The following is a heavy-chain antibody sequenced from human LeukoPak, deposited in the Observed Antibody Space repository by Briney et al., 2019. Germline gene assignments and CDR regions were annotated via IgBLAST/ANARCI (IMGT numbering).Heavy chain of an antibody. CDR3: AREVDSVGVTGYFDY. CDR2: IIPIFGTA. Sequence: ASVKVSCKASGYTFSSYTIGWVRQAPGQGLEWMGGIIPIFGTANYAQKFQGRVTITADESTSTAYMELSSLRSEDTAVYYCAREVDSVGVTGYFDYWGQGTLVTVSS. D-gene: IGHD1-26*01. V-gene: IGHV1-69*13. CDR1: GYTFSSYT. J-gene: IGHJ4*02.